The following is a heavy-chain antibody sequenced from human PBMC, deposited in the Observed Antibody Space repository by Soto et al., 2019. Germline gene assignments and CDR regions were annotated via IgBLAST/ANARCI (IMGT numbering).Heavy chain of an antibody. Sequence: PSETLSLTCAVSGGSISSGGYSWSWIRQPPGKGLEWIGYIYHSGSTYYNPSLKSRVTISVDRSKNQFSLKLSSVSAADTAVYYCARGSYYYDSSGSYHYWGQGTLVTVSS. CDR2: IYHSGST. CDR1: GGSISSGGYS. D-gene: IGHD3-22*01. V-gene: IGHV4-30-2*05. J-gene: IGHJ4*02. CDR3: ARGSYYYDSSGSYHY.